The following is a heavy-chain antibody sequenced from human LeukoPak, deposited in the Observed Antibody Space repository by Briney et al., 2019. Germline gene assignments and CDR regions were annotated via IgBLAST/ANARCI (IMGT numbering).Heavy chain of an antibody. Sequence: GGSLRLSCAASGFTFSSYVMHWVRQAPGKGLEWVAIISYDGSDEYYADSVKGRFTISRDNAKNSLFLQMNSLRAEDTAVYYCAKDPLSSSSFDYWGQGTLVTVSS. J-gene: IGHJ4*02. CDR1: GFTFSSYV. D-gene: IGHD6-13*01. CDR3: AKDPLSSSSFDY. CDR2: ISYDGSDE. V-gene: IGHV3-30*04.